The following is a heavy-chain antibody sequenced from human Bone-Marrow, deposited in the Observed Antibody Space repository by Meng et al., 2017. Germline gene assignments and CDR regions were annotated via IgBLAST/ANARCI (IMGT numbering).Heavy chain of an antibody. CDR3: ARLDDTGIDY. CDR2: IYYTGST. CDR1: GGSISSSFFY. Sequence: QVQLQESGPGLVKPSQTLSLTCTVSGGSISSSFFYWGGVRQPPRKGLEWIGSIYYTGSTYYNPSLKSRVTISIDTSKNQFSLKLSSVTAADTAVYYCARLDDTGIDYWGQGILVTVSS. J-gene: IGHJ4*02. V-gene: IGHV4-39*01. D-gene: IGHD5-18*01.